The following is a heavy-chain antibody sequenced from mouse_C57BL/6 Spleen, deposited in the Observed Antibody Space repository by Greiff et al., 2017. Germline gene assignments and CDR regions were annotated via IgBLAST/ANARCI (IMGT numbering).Heavy chain of an antibody. CDR2: ISDGGSYT. V-gene: IGHV5-4*01. Sequence: EVKLVESGGGLVKPGGSLKLSCAASGFTFSSYAMSWVRQTPEKRLEWVATISDGGSYTYYPDNVKGRFTISRDNAKNNLYLQMSHLKSEDTAMYYCARDPITTVVEGLVAYWGQGTLVTVSA. J-gene: IGHJ3*01. D-gene: IGHD1-1*01. CDR3: ARDPITTVVEGLVAY. CDR1: GFTFSSYA.